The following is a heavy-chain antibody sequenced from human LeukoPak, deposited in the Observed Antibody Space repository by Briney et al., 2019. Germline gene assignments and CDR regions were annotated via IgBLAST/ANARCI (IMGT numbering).Heavy chain of an antibody. V-gene: IGHV4-34*01. CDR3: ARDLEGYYYDSSGANDAFDI. J-gene: IGHJ3*02. CDR2: INHSGST. D-gene: IGHD3-22*01. Sequence: PSETLSLTCAVYGGSFSGYYWGWIRQPPGKGLEWIGEINHSGSTNYNPSLKSRVTISVDTSKNQFSLKLSSVTAADMAVYYCARDLEGYYYDSSGANDAFDIWGQGTMVTVSS. CDR1: GGSFSGYY.